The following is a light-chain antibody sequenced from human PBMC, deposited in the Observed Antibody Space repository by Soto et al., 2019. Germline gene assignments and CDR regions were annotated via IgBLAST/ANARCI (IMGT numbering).Light chain of an antibody. Sequence: DIVMTQSPLSLPVTPGEPASISCRSSQSLLHSNGYNYLDWYLQKPGQSPQLLIYLGSNRASGVPDRFSGSGSGTDFTLKISRVEAEDVGVYYCMQALQLPLTFGPGTKVDI. CDR3: MQALQLPLT. CDR2: LGS. V-gene: IGKV2-28*01. J-gene: IGKJ3*01. CDR1: QSLLHSNGYNY.